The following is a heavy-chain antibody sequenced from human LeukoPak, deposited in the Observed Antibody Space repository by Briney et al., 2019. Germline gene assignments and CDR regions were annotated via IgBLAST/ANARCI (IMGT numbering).Heavy chain of an antibody. CDR1: GFTFSSYS. D-gene: IGHD6-19*01. J-gene: IGHJ4*02. CDR3: ARGQNRDSSGWNEIFDY. CDR2: IWYDGSNK. V-gene: IGHV3-33*08. Sequence: PGGSLRLSCAASGFTFSSYSMNWVRQAPGKGLEWVAVIWYDGSNKYYADSVKGRFTISRDNSKNTLYLQMNSLRAEDTAVYYCARGQNRDSSGWNEIFDYWGQGTLVTVSS.